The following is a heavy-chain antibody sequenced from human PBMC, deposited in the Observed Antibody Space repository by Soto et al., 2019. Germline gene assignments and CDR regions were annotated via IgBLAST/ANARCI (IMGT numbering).Heavy chain of an antibody. CDR1: GFTFRSYG. D-gene: IGHD2-21*02. CDR3: AKDYNHIVLVTAIQAY. J-gene: IGHJ4*02. Sequence: GGSLRLSCAASGFTFRSYGMHWVRQAPGKGLEWVAVISYDGSNKNYADSVKGRFTISRDNSKNTLYLQMNSLRAEDTAVYFCAKDYNHIVLVTAIQAYWGQGTLVTVSS. V-gene: IGHV3-30*18. CDR2: ISYDGSNK.